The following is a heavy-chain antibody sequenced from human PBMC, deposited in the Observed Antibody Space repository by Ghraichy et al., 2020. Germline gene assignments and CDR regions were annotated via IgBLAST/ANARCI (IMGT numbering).Heavy chain of an antibody. Sequence: SETLSLTCAVYGGSFSGYYWSWIRQPPGKGLEWIGEINHSGSTNYNPSLKSRVTISVDTSKNQFSLKLSSVTAADTAVYYCARGRVFRGWFDPWGQGTLVTVSS. V-gene: IGHV4-34*01. D-gene: IGHD2-8*01. CDR3: ARGRVFRGWFDP. CDR1: GGSFSGYY. CDR2: INHSGST. J-gene: IGHJ5*02.